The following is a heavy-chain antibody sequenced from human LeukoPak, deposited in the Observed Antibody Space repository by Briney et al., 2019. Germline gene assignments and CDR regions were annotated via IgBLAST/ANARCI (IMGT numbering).Heavy chain of an antibody. CDR1: GFTFSSYS. Sequence: GGSLRLSCAASGFTFSSYSMNWVRQAPGKGLEWVSYISSSSSTIYYADSVKGRFTISRDNAKNSLYLQMDSLRAEDTAVYYCATPHLAEKEIYYFDYWGQGTLVTVSS. CDR3: ATPHLAEKEIYYFDY. J-gene: IGHJ4*02. D-gene: IGHD5-24*01. V-gene: IGHV3-48*01. CDR2: ISSSSSTI.